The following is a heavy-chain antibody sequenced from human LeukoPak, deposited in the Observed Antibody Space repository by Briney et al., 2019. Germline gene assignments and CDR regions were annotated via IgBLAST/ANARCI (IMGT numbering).Heavy chain of an antibody. Sequence: SGGSLRLSCAASGFTFDDYGMSWVRQAPGKGLEWVSGINWNGGSTGYADSVKGRFTISRDNAKSSVYLQMNSLRAEDTGVYYCARDKYCSDGNCDGGSKFDYWGQGTLVTVSS. D-gene: IGHD2-15*01. CDR2: INWNGGST. CDR1: GFTFDDYG. J-gene: IGHJ4*02. V-gene: IGHV3-20*04. CDR3: ARDKYCSDGNCDGGSKFDY.